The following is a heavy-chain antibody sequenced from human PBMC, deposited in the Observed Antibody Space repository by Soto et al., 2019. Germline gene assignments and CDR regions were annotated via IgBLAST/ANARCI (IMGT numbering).Heavy chain of an antibody. Sequence: PSQTLSLTCAISGDSVSSNSAAWNWIRQSPSRGLEWLGRTYYSSKCYIVYAVSVKSRITINPDTSKNQFSLQLNSVTPEDTAVYYCARGLSRPSRGGVYGFPHDGFANWFDPWGQGTLVTVSS. CDR1: GDSVSSNSAA. J-gene: IGHJ5*02. CDR2: TYYSSKCYI. V-gene: IGHV6-1*01. CDR3: ARGLSRPSRGGVYGFPHDGFANWFDP. D-gene: IGHD2-8*01.